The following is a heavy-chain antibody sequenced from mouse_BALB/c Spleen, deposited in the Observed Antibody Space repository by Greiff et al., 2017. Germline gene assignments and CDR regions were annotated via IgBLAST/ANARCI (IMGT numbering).Heavy chain of an antibody. CDR3: TRSSRGFAY. J-gene: IGHJ3*01. Sequence: QVQLKQSGAELVRPGASVTLSCKASGYTFTDYEMHWVKQTPVHGLEWIGAIDPETGGTAYNQKFKGKATLTADKSSSTAYMELRSLTSEDSAVYYCTRSSRGFAYWGQGTLVTVSA. CDR1: GYTFTDYE. V-gene: IGHV1-15*01. CDR2: IDPETGGT.